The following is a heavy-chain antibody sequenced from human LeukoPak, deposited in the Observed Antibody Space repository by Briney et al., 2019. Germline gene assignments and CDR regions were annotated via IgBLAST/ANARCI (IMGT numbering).Heavy chain of an antibody. CDR2: IYYSGTT. Sequence: PSETLSLTCTVSGGSISSSSYYWGWIRQPPGKGLEWIGNIYYSGTTYYNPSLKSRVTISVNTSKNQFSLKLSSVTAADTAVYYCARDWYSYGPFSQEVMDVWGQGTTVTVSS. D-gene: IGHD5-18*01. CDR1: GGSISSSSYY. CDR3: ARDWYSYGPFSQEVMDV. J-gene: IGHJ6*02. V-gene: IGHV4-39*07.